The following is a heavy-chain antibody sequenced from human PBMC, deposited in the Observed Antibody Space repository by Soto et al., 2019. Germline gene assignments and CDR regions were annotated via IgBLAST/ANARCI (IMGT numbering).Heavy chain of an antibody. J-gene: IGHJ4*02. CDR1: GFTFSSYA. D-gene: IGHD3-22*01. CDR3: AKAPYYDSSVYFGQIGYFYFDD. Sequence: GGSLRLSCAASGFTFSSYAMSWVRQAPGKGLEWVSAISGSGGSTYYADSVKGRFTISRDNSKNTLYLQMNSLRAEDTAVYYCAKAPYYDSSVYFGQIGYFYFDDWGQGTLVTVSS. CDR2: ISGSGGST. V-gene: IGHV3-23*01.